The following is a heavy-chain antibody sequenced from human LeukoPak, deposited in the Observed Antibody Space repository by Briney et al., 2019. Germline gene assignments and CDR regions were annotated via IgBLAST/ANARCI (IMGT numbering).Heavy chain of an antibody. Sequence: GASVKVSCKASGYTFTSYAINWVRQAPGQGLEWLGWINTNTGNPTYAQGFTGRFVFSLDTSVSTTYLQISSLKAEDTAVYYCARVGKYSGSYPDYWGQGTLVTVSS. CDR1: GYTFTSYA. V-gene: IGHV7-4-1*02. J-gene: IGHJ4*02. D-gene: IGHD1-26*01. CDR2: INTNTGNP. CDR3: ARVGKYSGSYPDY.